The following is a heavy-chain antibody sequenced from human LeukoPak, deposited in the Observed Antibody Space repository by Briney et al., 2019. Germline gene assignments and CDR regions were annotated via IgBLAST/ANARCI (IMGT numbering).Heavy chain of an antibody. CDR2: ISSSSSSI. CDR3: ARGFCTSTSCYGSY. V-gene: IGHV3-21*01. J-gene: IGHJ4*02. Sequence: GGSLRLSCAASGFTFRSYTMNWVRQAPGKGLEWVSSISSSSSSIYYADSVKGRFTISRDNAKKSLYLQMNSLRAEDTAMYYCARGFCTSTSCYGSYWGQGTLVAVSS. D-gene: IGHD2-2*01. CDR1: GFTFRSYT.